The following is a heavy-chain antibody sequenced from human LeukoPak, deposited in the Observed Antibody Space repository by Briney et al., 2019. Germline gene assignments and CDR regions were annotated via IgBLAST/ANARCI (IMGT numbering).Heavy chain of an antibody. V-gene: IGHV4-39*07. D-gene: IGHD3-9*01. CDR2: IYYSGSI. CDR1: GGSISSNSYY. CDR3: ARGAGYYNRDMDV. Sequence: SETLSLTCTVSGGSISSNSYYWGWIRQPPGKVLEWIASIYYSGSIYYNPSLKSRVTISVDTSKNQFSLKLTSVTAADTAVYYCARGAGYYNRDMDVWGKGTTVSVSS. J-gene: IGHJ6*03.